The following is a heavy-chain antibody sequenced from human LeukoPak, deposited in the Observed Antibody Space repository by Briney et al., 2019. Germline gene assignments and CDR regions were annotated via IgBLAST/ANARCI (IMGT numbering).Heavy chain of an antibody. CDR2: IRYDGSHK. CDR1: GFIFSTYG. V-gene: IGHV3-30*02. CDR3: VKETSVGATWSFDP. J-gene: IGHJ5*02. Sequence: GGSLRLSCAASGFIFSTYGMHWVRQALGKGLEWVAFIRYDGSHKYYADSVKGRFTISRDNSKNTLYLQMNSLRVEDTAVYYCVKETSVGATWSFDPWGQGTLVTVSS. D-gene: IGHD1-26*01.